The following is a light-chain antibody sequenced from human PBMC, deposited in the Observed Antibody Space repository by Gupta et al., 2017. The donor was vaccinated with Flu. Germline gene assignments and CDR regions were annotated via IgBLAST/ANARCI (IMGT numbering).Light chain of an antibody. J-gene: IGKJ1*01. CDR1: QSISSY. Sequence: QMTQSPSSLSASVGDRVTITCRASQSISSYLNWYQQKPGKAPKLLIYAASSLQSGVPSRFSGSGSGTDFTLTISSLQPEDFATYYCQQSYSTPGTFGQGTKVEIK. CDR2: AAS. CDR3: QQSYSTPGT. V-gene: IGKV1-39*01.